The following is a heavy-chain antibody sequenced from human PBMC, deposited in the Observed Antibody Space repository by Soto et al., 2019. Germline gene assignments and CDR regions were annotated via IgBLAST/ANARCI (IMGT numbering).Heavy chain of an antibody. CDR1: RFTLTSYV. CDR3: AKGSSGDFWSGCWFDP. CDR2: ISGVAGAT. V-gene: IGHV3-23*01. Sequence: EVQLLESGGGLVQPGGSLRLSCAASRFTLTSYVMSWVRRAPGKGLQWVSSISGVAGATYYADSVKGRFAISRDTSKNTQYLQRSSLRAEDAAVYFCAKGSSGDFWSGCWFDPWGQGTLVTVS. D-gene: IGHD3-3*01. J-gene: IGHJ5*02.